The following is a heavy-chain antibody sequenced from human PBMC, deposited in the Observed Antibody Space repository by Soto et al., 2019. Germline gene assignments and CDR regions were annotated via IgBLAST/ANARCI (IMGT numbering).Heavy chain of an antibody. CDR3: VSDRGYGHASVPYS. CDR1: GFAFSSYG. V-gene: IGHV3-30*03. CDR2: ISYDGSLQ. Sequence: QAQLVESGGGVVQPGRSLRLSCAASGFAFSSYGMHWVRQAPGTGLEWVAVISYDGSLQHYADSVKGRFTISRDNSKNMALLKISTLRAEDTAVYYCVSDRGYGHASVPYSWGQGTLVSVSS. J-gene: IGHJ4*02. D-gene: IGHD5-18*01.